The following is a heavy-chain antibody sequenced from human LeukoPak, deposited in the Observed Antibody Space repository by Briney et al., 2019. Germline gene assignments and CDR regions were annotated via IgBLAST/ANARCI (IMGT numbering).Heavy chain of an antibody. CDR2: IKQDGAET. J-gene: IGHJ4*02. CDR3: ARVGAWDLQRVFEY. D-gene: IGHD1-26*01. CDR1: GFRFGDYW. V-gene: IGHV3-7*01. Sequence: GGSLRLSCAASGFRFGDYWMTWARHIPGEGVEGVANIKQDGAETHYAESVEGRFIISRDNDKNSVYLEMDSLKVEDTAVYYCARVGAWDLQRVFEYWGQGTLVTVSS.